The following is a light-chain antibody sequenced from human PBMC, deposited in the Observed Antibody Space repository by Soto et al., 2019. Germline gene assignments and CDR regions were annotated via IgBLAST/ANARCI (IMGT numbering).Light chain of an antibody. CDR3: QQRHNLPIT. CDR1: QTIGGL. V-gene: IGKV3-11*01. J-gene: IGKJ5*01. CDR2: DTS. Sequence: EIVLTQSPATLSLSPGERATRSCRTSQTIGGLLNWYQQRPGQAPRLLIYDTSNRATDIPARFSGSGSGTDFILTISSLDPEDFGVYFCQQRHNLPITFGQGTRLDIK.